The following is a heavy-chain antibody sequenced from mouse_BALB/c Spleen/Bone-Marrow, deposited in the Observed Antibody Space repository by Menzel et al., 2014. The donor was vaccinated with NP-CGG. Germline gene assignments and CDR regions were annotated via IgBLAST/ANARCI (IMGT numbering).Heavy chain of an antibody. Sequence: QVQLQQPGPELVRPGVSVKISCKGSGCTFTDYAMHWVKRSHAKSLEWIGLISTFSGNTNYNQKFKGKATMTVGKSSSTAYMELARLTSEDSAIYYCARGDYRYDETMDYWGQGTSVTVSS. J-gene: IGHJ4*01. CDR2: ISTFSGNT. CDR1: GCTFTDYA. CDR3: ARGDYRYDETMDY. V-gene: IGHV1S137*01. D-gene: IGHD2-14*01.